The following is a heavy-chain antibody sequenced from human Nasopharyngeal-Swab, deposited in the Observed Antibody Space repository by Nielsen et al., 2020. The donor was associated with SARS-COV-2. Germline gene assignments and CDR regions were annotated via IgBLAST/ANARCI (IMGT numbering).Heavy chain of an antibody. V-gene: IGHV1-2*06. CDR3: ARKQLVEYSYYYGMDV. CDR1: TYTSTDYY. D-gene: IGHD6-6*01. J-gene: IGHJ6*02. Sequence: ASVKVSCKASTYTSTDYYMHWVRQAPGQGLEWMGRINPNSGGTNYAQKFQGRVTMTRDTSISTAYMELSRLRSDDTAVYYCARKQLVEYSYYYGMDVWGQGTTVTVSS. CDR2: INPNSGGT.